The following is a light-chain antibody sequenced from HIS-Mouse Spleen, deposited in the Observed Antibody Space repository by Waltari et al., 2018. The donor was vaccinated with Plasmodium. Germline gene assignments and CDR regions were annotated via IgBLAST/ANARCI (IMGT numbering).Light chain of an antibody. CDR2: DAS. J-gene: IGKJ4*01. CDR1: QSVSSY. CDR3: QQRSNWPRVLT. V-gene: IGKV3-11*01. Sequence: EIVLTQSPATLSLSPGERATLSCRASQSVSSYLAWYQRKPGQAPRLLIYDASNRATGIPARFSGSGSVTDFTLTISSLEPEDFAVYYCQQRSNWPRVLTFGGGTKVEIK.